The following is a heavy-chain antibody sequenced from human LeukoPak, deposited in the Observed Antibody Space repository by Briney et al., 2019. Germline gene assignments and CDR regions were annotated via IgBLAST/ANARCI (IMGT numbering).Heavy chain of an antibody. J-gene: IGHJ4*02. V-gene: IGHV1-69*05. Sequence: SVKVSCKASGGTFSSYAISWVRQAPGQGLEWMGRIIPNFGTANYAQKFQGRVTITTDESTSTAYMELSSLRSEDTAVYYCARTRTNFFCSSTSCYGPPDYWGQGTLVTVSS. CDR1: GGTFSSYA. CDR3: ARTRTNFFCSSTSCYGPPDY. D-gene: IGHD2-2*01. CDR2: IIPNFGTA.